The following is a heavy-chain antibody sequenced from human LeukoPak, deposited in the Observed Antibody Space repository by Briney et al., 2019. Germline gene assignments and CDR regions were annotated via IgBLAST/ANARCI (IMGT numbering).Heavy chain of an antibody. CDR3: ARDSTGTGLLEY. J-gene: IGHJ4*02. D-gene: IGHD1-7*01. V-gene: IGHV1-3*02. Sequence: AASVKVSCKASGYTFTSYPIHWVRQAPGPRLEWMGWSNGGNGNTKYSQEFQDRVTITRDTSASKAYMELSSLRSEDMAVYYCARDSTGTGLLEYWGQGTLVTVSS. CDR2: SNGGNGNT. CDR1: GYTFTSYP.